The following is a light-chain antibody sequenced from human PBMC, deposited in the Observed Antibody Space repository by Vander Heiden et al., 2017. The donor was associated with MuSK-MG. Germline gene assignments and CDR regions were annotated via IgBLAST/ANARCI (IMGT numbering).Light chain of an antibody. CDR2: EVS. CDR1: QTLLFSDGKTY. Sequence: DIVMTQTPLSLSVTPGQTASISCQSTQTLLFSDGKTYLSWYLQKPGQPPQLLIYEVSNRFSGVPDRFSGSGSGTDFTLKISRVEPEDVGVYYCRQSVQLPLTFGGGTKVEIK. CDR3: RQSVQLPLT. J-gene: IGKJ4*01. V-gene: IGKV2D-29*01.